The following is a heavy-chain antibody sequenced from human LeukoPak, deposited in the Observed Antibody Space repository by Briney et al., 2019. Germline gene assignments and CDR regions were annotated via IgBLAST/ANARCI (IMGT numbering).Heavy chain of an antibody. D-gene: IGHD5-12*01. J-gene: IGHJ6*03. CDR1: GFTFSSYW. Sequence: GGSLRLSCAASGFTFSSYWMSWVRQAPGKGLEWVANIKQDGSEKYYVDSVKGRFTISRDNAKNSLYLQMNSLRAEDTAVYYCARENSDYENYYYYMDVRGKGTTVTVSS. V-gene: IGHV3-7*01. CDR3: ARENSDYENYYYYMDV. CDR2: IKQDGSEK.